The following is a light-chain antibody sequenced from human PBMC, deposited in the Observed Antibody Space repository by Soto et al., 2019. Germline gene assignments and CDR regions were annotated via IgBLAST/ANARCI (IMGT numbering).Light chain of an antibody. CDR3: QQYNSYPYT. CDR1: QSVSSSY. V-gene: IGKV3-20*01. J-gene: IGKJ2*01. CDR2: DAP. Sequence: EIVLTQSPGTLSLSPGERATLSCRASQSVSSSYLAWYQQKPGQAPRLLIYDAPSLESGVPSRFSGSGSGTEFTLTISSLQPDDFATYYCQQYNSYPYTFGQGTKLEIK.